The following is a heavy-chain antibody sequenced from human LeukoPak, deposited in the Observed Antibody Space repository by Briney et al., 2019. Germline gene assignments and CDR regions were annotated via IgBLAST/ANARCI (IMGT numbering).Heavy chain of an antibody. Sequence: PGGSLRLSCAASGFTVSSNYMNWVRQATGKGLEWVSVIYTGGTTYYADSVKGRFTISRDNSKNTLYLQMNSLRAEDTALYYCARDPGSINGMDVWGQGTTVTVSS. D-gene: IGHD2/OR15-2a*01. CDR3: ARDPGSINGMDV. V-gene: IGHV3-66*01. CDR2: IYTGGTT. J-gene: IGHJ6*02. CDR1: GFTVSSNY.